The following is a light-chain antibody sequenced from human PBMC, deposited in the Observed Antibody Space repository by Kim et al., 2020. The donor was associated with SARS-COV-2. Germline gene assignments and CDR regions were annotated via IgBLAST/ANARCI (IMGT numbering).Light chain of an antibody. V-gene: IGLV2-14*01. J-gene: IGLJ1*01. CDR1: SSDVGYYKS. CDR3: SSHTASSTYV. Sequence: QSALTQPASVSGSPGQSITISCTGTSSDVGYYKSVSWYQQHPGKAPRLFIYDVSERASGVSNRFSGSQSGNTASLTISGLRAEDEADYYCSSHTASSTYVFGSGTKVTVL. CDR2: DVS.